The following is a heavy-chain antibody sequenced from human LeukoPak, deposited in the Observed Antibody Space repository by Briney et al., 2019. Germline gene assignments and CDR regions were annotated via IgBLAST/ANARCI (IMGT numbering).Heavy chain of an antibody. D-gene: IGHD2-2*01. V-gene: IGHV1-69*13. CDR2: IIPIFGTA. Sequence: GASVKVSCKASGYTFTSYYIHWVRQAPGQGLEWMGGIIPIFGTANYAQKFQGRVTITADESTSTAYMELSSLRSEDTAVYYCARVPQRIVVVPAAHMPPYYYGMDVWGQGTTVTVSS. CDR1: GYTFTSYY. CDR3: ARVPQRIVVVPAAHMPPYYYGMDV. J-gene: IGHJ6*02.